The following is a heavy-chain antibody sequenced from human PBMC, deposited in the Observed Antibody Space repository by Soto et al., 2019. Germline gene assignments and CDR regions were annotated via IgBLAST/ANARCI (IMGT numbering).Heavy chain of an antibody. CDR1: GGSLSGYF. CDR2: IYYSGST. Sequence: PSETLSLTCTVSGGSLSGYFWSWIRQPPGKGLEWIGYIYYSGSTNYTPSLKSRVTMSVDTSKNQISLKLRSVTAADTAVYYCAAASSAGGIYYFDYWGQGTLVTVSS. J-gene: IGHJ4*02. V-gene: IGHV4-59*01. D-gene: IGHD2-15*01. CDR3: AAASSAGGIYYFDY.